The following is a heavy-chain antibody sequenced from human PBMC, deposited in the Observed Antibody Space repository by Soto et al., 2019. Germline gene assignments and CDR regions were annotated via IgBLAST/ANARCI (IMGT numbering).Heavy chain of an antibody. CDR1: GFTFSSYG. Sequence: GGSLRLSCAASGFTFSSYGMHWVRQAPGKGLEWVAVIWYDGSNKYYADSVKGRFTISRDNSKNTLYLQMNSLRAEDTAVYYCARDSPVNDYGDYTNYFDYWGQGTLVTVSS. V-gene: IGHV3-33*01. J-gene: IGHJ4*02. D-gene: IGHD4-17*01. CDR2: IWYDGSNK. CDR3: ARDSPVNDYGDYTNYFDY.